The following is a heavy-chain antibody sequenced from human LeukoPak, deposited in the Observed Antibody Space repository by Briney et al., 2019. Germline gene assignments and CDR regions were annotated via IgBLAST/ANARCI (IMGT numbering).Heavy chain of an antibody. V-gene: IGHV3-48*03. D-gene: IGHD2-2*01. CDR1: GFTFSSYE. CDR3: ASSIVVVPAATIDEI. J-gene: IGHJ4*02. Sequence: GGSLRLSCAASGFTFSSYEMNWVRQAPGKGLEWVSYISSSGSTIYYADSVKGRFTFSRDNAKNSLYLQMNSLRAEDTAVYYCASSIVVVPAATIDEIWGQGTLVTVSS. CDR2: ISSSGSTI.